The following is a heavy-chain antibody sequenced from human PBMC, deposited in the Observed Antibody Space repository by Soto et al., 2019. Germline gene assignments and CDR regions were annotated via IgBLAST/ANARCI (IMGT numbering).Heavy chain of an antibody. CDR3: VKGRRRRRDNGNFDY. CDR1: GFMFSSYA. J-gene: IGHJ4*01. V-gene: IGHV3-23*01. Sequence: GLSLRLSCAASGFMFSSYAMSWVRQAPGKVLEWVSVLSGADITTKYAGSVMGRFIVYRENSKKTKSQQLASLRVQDTGIYYCVKGRRRRRDNGNFDYCGHGTLVTVSS. CDR2: LSGADITT. D-gene: IGHD1-1*01.